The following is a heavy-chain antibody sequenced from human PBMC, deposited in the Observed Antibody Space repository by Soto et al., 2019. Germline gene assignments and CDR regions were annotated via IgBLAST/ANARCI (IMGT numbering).Heavy chain of an antibody. V-gene: IGHV1-69*01. CDR3: AGGPVDYSNVGYYYYGMDV. CDR1: GGTFSSYA. CDR2: IIPIFGTA. J-gene: IGHJ6*02. Sequence: QVQLVQSGAEVKKPGSSVKVSCKASGGTFSSYAISWVRQAPGQGLEWMGGIIPIFGTANYAQKFQGRVTITADESTSTAYMELSSLRSEDTAVYYCAGGPVDYSNVGYYYYGMDVWGQGTTVTVSS. D-gene: IGHD4-4*01.